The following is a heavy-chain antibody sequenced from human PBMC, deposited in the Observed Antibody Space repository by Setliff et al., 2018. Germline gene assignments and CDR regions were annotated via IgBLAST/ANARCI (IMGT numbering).Heavy chain of an antibody. D-gene: IGHD1-1*01. J-gene: IGHJ6*02. CDR2: FIPILGAT. CDR3: ARDSVTLGQLERRGGFRYYDMDV. CDR1: GGTFSSSG. V-gene: IGHV1-69*06. Sequence: SVKVSCKSSGGTFSSSGITWVRQAPGQGLQWLGRFIPILGATNYAQNFQGRVSISADKSTSTVYMELNSLISEDTAVYLCARDSVTLGQLERRGGFRYYDMDVWGQGTTVTVSS.